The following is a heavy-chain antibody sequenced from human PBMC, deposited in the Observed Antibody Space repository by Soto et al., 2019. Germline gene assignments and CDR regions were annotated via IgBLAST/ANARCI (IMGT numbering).Heavy chain of an antibody. Sequence: PSETLSLTCTVSGGSISSYYWSWIRQPPGKGLEWIGYIYYSGSTNYNPSLKSRVTIPVDTSKNQFSLKLSSVTAADTAVYYCARSYGASFDYWGKGTLVPVSS. D-gene: IGHD4-17*01. J-gene: IGHJ4*02. V-gene: IGHV4-59*01. CDR2: IYYSGST. CDR3: ARSYGASFDY. CDR1: GGSISSYY.